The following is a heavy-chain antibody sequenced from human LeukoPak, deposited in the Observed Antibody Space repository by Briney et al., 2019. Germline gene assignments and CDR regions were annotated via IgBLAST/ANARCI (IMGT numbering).Heavy chain of an antibody. CDR1: GFTFNDYY. CDR2: ISSSSSYT. D-gene: IGHD2-8*01. CDR3: ARDLNGPNDY. Sequence: NPGGSLRLSCAASGFTFNDYYMRWIRQAPGKGLEWVSYISSSSSYTSYADSVKGRFTISRDNAKNSLYLQMYSLRAEDTAVYYCARDLNGPNDYWGQGTLVTVSS. J-gene: IGHJ4*02. V-gene: IGHV3-11*05.